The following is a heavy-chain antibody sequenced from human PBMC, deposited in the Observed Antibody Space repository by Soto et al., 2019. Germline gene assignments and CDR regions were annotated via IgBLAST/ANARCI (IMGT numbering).Heavy chain of an antibody. CDR3: ARDLIEGPGPRLDY. Sequence: PGGSLRLSCAASGFTFSSYWMSWVRQAPGKGLEWVANIKQDGSEKYYVDSVKGRFTISRDNAKNSLYLQMNSLRAEDTAVYYCARDLIEGPGPRLDYWGQGTLVTVSS. J-gene: IGHJ4*02. V-gene: IGHV3-7*01. CDR1: GFTFSSYW. CDR2: IKQDGSEK.